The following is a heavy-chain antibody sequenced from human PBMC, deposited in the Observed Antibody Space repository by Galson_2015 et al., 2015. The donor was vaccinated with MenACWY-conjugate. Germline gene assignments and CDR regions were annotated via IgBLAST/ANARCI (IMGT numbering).Heavy chain of an antibody. D-gene: IGHD1-26*01. CDR2: IYPGDPDT. Sequence: QSGAEVKKPGESLKISCKLSGYSITSHWIGWARQMPGKGLEWMGIIYPGDPDTRYSPSFQGRVTFSVDKSISTAYLQLSSLKASDTAMYYCARSGSGTWYFDLWGRGTLVTVSS. J-gene: IGHJ2*01. V-gene: IGHV5-51*01. CDR1: GYSITSHW. CDR3: ARSGSGTWYFDL.